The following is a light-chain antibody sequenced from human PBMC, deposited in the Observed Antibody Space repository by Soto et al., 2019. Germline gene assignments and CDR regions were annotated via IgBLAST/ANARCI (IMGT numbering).Light chain of an antibody. CDR3: SSYAGSKTL. CDR2: EVS. Sequence: QSVLTQPPSASVSPGQSVTISCTGTSSDVVGYNYVSWYQQHPGKAPKLMIYEVSKRPSGVPDRFSGSKSGNTASLTVSGLQAEDEADYYCSSYAGSKTLFGGGTKLTVL. CDR1: SSDVVGYNY. V-gene: IGLV2-8*01. J-gene: IGLJ2*01.